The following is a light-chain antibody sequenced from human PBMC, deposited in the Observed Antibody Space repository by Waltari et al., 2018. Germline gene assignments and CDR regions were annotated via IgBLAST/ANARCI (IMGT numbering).Light chain of an antibody. V-gene: IGKV3-15*01. CDR2: GAS. J-gene: IGKJ2*01. CDR3: QHYHQWPPYT. Sequence: EIELTQSPATLSASPGERVTLSCRASQGISNNLVWYQHKPGQSPRLLIYGASARATGVPERFSGSGSGTEFTLTISGLQSEDFAVYYCQHYHQWPPYTFGQGTKVE. CDR1: QGISNN.